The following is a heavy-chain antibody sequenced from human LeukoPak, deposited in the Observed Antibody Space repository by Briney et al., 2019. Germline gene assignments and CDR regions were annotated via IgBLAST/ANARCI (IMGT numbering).Heavy chain of an antibody. Sequence: PAETLCLTCGVSGGSASSAYWSWIRQPPGKGLEWIGDISYNGGTNYNPSLKSRVTISGDSSKNQFSLKLTRVTAADTAVYYCARNIAFDLWGQGTMV. V-gene: IGHV4-59*02. J-gene: IGHJ3*01. CDR2: ISYNGGT. CDR3: ARNIAFDL. D-gene: IGHD2/OR15-2a*01. CDR1: GGSASSAY.